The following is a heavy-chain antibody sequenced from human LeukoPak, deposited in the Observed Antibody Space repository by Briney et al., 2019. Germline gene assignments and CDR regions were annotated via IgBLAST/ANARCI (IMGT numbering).Heavy chain of an antibody. J-gene: IGHJ4*02. CDR3: ARVGYGDYYFDY. D-gene: IGHD4-17*01. CDR1: GFTFSIYS. Sequence: PGGSLRLSCAASGFTFSIYSMYWVRQGPGEGLEWVSSISSSSSYIYYADSVKGRFTISRDNAKNSLYLQMNSLRAGDTAVYYCARVGYGDYYFDYWGQGTLVTVSS. V-gene: IGHV3-21*01. CDR2: ISSSSSYI.